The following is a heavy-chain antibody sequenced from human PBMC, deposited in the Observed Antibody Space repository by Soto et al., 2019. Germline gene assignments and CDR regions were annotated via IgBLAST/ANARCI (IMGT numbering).Heavy chain of an antibody. J-gene: IGHJ4*02. Sequence: GASVKVSCKASGYTFTSYGISWVRQAPGQGLEWMGWISAYNGNTNYAQELQGRVTMTTDTSTSTAYMELRSLRSDDTAVYYCARDVVTIFGVVIMAFDYWGQGTLVTVSS. CDR3: ARDVVTIFGVVIMAFDY. D-gene: IGHD3-3*01. V-gene: IGHV1-18*01. CDR2: ISAYNGNT. CDR1: GYTFTSYG.